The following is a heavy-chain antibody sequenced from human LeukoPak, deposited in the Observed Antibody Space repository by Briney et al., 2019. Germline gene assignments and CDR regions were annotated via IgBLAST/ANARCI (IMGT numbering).Heavy chain of an antibody. CDR2: INSDGTGT. V-gene: IGHV3-74*03. Sequence: PGRSLRLSCAACGFTFSSYWMHWVRQAPGKGPVWVSRINSDGTGTMYADSVKGRFTISRDNAKNALYLQMNSLRAEDTAVYYCAKHPAFDIWGQGTMVTVSS. CDR1: GFTFSSYW. J-gene: IGHJ3*02. CDR3: AKHPAFDI.